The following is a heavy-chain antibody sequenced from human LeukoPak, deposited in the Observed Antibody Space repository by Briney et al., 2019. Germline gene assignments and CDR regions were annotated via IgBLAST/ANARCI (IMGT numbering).Heavy chain of an antibody. Sequence: ASVKVSCKASGYTFTSYDTNWVRQATGQGLEWMGWMNPNSGNTGYAQKFQGRVTITRNTSISTAYMELSSLRSEDTAVYYCARGGYSSSSWTPYYYYMDVWGKGTTVTVSS. D-gene: IGHD6-6*01. CDR1: GYTFTSYD. CDR2: MNPNSGNT. J-gene: IGHJ6*03. V-gene: IGHV1-8*03. CDR3: ARGGYSSSSWTPYYYYMDV.